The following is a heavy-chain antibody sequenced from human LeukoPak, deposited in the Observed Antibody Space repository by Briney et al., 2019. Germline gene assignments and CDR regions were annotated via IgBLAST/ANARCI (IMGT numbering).Heavy chain of an antibody. Sequence: GGSLRLSCAASGFTFSSYSMNWVRQAPGKGLEWVSSISSSSSYIYYADSVKGRFTISRDNAKNSLYLQMNSLRAEDTAVYYCARDGKVGAPGVGRAFDIWGQGTMVTVSS. CDR2: ISSSSSYI. V-gene: IGHV3-21*01. CDR1: GFTFSSYS. J-gene: IGHJ3*02. D-gene: IGHD1-26*01. CDR3: ARDGKVGAPGVGRAFDI.